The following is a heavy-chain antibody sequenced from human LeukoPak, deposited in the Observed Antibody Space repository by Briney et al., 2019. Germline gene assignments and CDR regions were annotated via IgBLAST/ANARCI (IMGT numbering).Heavy chain of an antibody. Sequence: SETLSLTCTVSGGSISSYYWSWIRQPAGKGLEWIGRIYTSGSTNYNPSLKSRVTMSVYTSKNQFSLKLSSVTAADTAVYYCAREGSYYDILTGYYYGYFDYWGQGTLVTVSS. CDR1: GGSISSYY. CDR2: IYTSGST. CDR3: AREGSYYDILTGYYYGYFDY. D-gene: IGHD3-9*01. J-gene: IGHJ4*02. V-gene: IGHV4-4*07.